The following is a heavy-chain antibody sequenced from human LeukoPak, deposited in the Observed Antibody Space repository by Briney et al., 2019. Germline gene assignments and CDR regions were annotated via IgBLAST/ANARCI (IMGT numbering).Heavy chain of an antibody. CDR1: GYSFTSYW. CDR2: IYPGDSDT. Sequence: GESLKVSCKGSGYSFTSYWIGWVRQMPGKGLEWMGIIYPGDSDTRYSPSFQGQVTISADKSISTAYLQWSSLKASDTDMYYCASLDYGGNPLDGMDVWGQGTTVTVSS. D-gene: IGHD4-23*01. V-gene: IGHV5-51*01. J-gene: IGHJ6*02. CDR3: ASLDYGGNPLDGMDV.